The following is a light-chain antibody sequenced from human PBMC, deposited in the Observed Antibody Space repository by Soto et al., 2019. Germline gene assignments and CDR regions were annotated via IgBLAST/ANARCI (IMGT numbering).Light chain of an antibody. CDR2: LAS. Sequence: IQLTQSPASLSASVGDRVTITCRASQGIRNYLAWYQQKPGKAPNLLIYLASTLQGGVPSRFSGSGSGTDFSLTISSLQPEDVATYYCQYLNSFPLTFGGGTKGELK. CDR1: QGIRNY. CDR3: QYLNSFPLT. V-gene: IGKV1-9*01. J-gene: IGKJ4*01.